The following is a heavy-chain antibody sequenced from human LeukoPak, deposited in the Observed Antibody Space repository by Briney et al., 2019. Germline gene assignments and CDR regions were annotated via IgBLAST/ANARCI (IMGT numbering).Heavy chain of an antibody. J-gene: IGHJ4*02. CDR3: ARDPNPYSSSSRGDY. CDR1: GFTFSSYS. V-gene: IGHV3-21*01. CDR2: ISSSSSYI. Sequence: PGGSLRFSCAASGFTFSSYSMNWVRQAPGKGLEWVSSISSSSSYIYYADSVKGRFTISRDNAKNSLCLQMNSLRAEDTAVYYCARDPNPYSSSSRGDYWGQGTLVTVSS. D-gene: IGHD6-6*01.